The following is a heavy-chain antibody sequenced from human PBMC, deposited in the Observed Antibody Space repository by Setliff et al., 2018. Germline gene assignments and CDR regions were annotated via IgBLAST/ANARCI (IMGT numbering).Heavy chain of an antibody. CDR2: IWYDGSNK. D-gene: IGHD6-19*01. Sequence: GGSLRLSCAASGFTFSSFGMHWVRQAPGKGLEWVSVIWYDGSNKYYGDSVKGRFTISRDNSKNTLYLQMNSLRAEDTAVYYCAKGRRISYSSGWLNWFDPWGQGTLVTVSS. CDR3: AKGRRISYSSGWLNWFDP. CDR1: GFTFSSFG. J-gene: IGHJ5*02. V-gene: IGHV3-33*06.